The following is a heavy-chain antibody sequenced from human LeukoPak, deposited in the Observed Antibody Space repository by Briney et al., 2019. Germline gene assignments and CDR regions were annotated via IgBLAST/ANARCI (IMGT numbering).Heavy chain of an antibody. V-gene: IGHV4-39*07. CDR2: IYYSGST. Sequence: SETLSLTCTVSGGSISSTSYYWTWIRQPPGKGLQWIGSIYYSGSTYYNPSLKSRITISLGTSKNQFSLKLNSLTAADTAVYYCATRAGFYFNWIAPWGQGTLVSVSS. D-gene: IGHD3-22*01. CDR1: GGSISSTSYY. CDR3: ATRAGFYFNWIAP. J-gene: IGHJ5*02.